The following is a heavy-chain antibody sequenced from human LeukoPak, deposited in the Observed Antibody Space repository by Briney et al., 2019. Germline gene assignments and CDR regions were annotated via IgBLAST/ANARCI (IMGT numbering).Heavy chain of an antibody. CDR2: ISATGGTI. CDR1: GFTFSSNG. V-gene: IGHV3-48*01. CDR3: VRDYYGSGTYQGNYYYGMDV. J-gene: IGHJ6*02. Sequence: GGSLRLSCAASGFTFSSNGLNWVRQAPGKGLEWVSYISATGGTIYYADSVKGRFTISRDNSNSTMYLQMNNLRSEDTAVYFCVRDYYGSGTYQGNYYYGMDVWGHGTTVTVSS. D-gene: IGHD3-10*01.